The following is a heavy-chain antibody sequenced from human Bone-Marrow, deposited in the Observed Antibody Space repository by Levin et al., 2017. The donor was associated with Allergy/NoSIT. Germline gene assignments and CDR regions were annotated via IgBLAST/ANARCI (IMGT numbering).Heavy chain of an antibody. CDR2: MNPNSGNT. D-gene: IGHD6-19*01. CDR1: GYTFTSYD. Sequence: GESLKISCKASGYTFTSYDINWVRQATGQGLEWMGWMNPNSGNTGYAQKFQGRVTMTRNNSITAAYMELSSLTSEDTAVYYCARAVAGGFYYYGMDVWGQGTTVTVSS. CDR3: ARAVAGGFYYYGMDV. J-gene: IGHJ6*02. V-gene: IGHV1-8*01.